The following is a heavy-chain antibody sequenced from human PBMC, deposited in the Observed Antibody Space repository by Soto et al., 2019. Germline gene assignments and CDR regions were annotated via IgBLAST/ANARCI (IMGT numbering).Heavy chain of an antibody. CDR2: IIPIFGTA. CDR1: GGTFSSYA. CDR3: AGGPGIAVAKKETVSDY. D-gene: IGHD6-19*01. V-gene: IGHV1-69*01. J-gene: IGHJ4*02. Sequence: QVQLVQSGAEVKKPGSSVKVSCKASGGTFSSYAISWVRQAPGQGLEWMGGIIPIFGTANYAQKFQGRVTISADEFTSTAYMELSSMRSEDKAVYYYAGGPGIAVAKKETVSDYWGQGTLVTVSS.